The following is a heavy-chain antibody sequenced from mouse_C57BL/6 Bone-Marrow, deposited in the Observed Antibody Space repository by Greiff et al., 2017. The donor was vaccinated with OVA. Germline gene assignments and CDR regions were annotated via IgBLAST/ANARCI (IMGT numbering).Heavy chain of an antibody. D-gene: IGHD3-2*02. CDR2: INPYNGGT. J-gene: IGHJ3*01. CDR3: ARGGQLRPWCAY. Sequence: EVMLVESGPVLVKPGASVKMSCKASGYTFTDYYMNWVKQSHGKSLEWIGVINPYNGGTSYNQKFKGKATLTVDKSSSTAYMELNSLTSEDSAVYYCARGGQLRPWCAYWGQGTLVTVSA. CDR1: GYTFTDYY. V-gene: IGHV1-19*01.